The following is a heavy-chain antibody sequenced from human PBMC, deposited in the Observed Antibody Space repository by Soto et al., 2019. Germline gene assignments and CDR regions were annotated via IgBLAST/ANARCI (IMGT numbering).Heavy chain of an antibody. CDR1: GFSLTVNGAG. CDR3: AHPYNGNFYYFDS. CDR2: IWWNDDK. V-gene: IGHV2-5*01. D-gene: IGHD5-12*01. Sequence: QITLKESGPTQVKPTQTLTLTCTFSGFSLTVNGAGVGWIRQPPGKALEWLALIWWNDDKRYSPSLENRLTITTDTSKNQVVLTMTNMDPVATATYYCAHPYNGNFYYFDSWGQGTLVTVSP. J-gene: IGHJ4*02.